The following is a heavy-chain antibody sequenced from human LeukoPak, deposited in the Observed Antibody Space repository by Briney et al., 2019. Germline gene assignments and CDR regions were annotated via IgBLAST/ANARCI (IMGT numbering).Heavy chain of an antibody. V-gene: IGHV4-34*01. Sequence: SETLSLTCAVYGGSFSGYYWSWIRQPPGKGLEWIGEINHSGSTNYNPSLKSRVTISVDTSKNQFSLKLSPVTAADTAVYYCARGRITMVRGVITAFFDYWGQGTLVTVSS. J-gene: IGHJ4*02. D-gene: IGHD3-10*01. CDR2: INHSGST. CDR1: GGSFSGYY. CDR3: ARGRITMVRGVITAFFDY.